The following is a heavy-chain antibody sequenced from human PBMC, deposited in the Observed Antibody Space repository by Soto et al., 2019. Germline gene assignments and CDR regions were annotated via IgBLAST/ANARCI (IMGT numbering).Heavy chain of an antibody. Sequence: GGSLRLSCSASGFTFSSYEMNWVRQAPGKGLEWVSYISDSGRTIYYADSVKGRFTVSRDDAQNSVYLQMDSLRAEDTAVYYCARDLLHYDFWSGYSAYFYYGMDVWGPGTTVTVYS. J-gene: IGHJ6*02. V-gene: IGHV3-48*03. CDR2: ISDSGRTI. CDR3: ARDLLHYDFWSGYSAYFYYGMDV. D-gene: IGHD3-3*01. CDR1: GFTFSSYE.